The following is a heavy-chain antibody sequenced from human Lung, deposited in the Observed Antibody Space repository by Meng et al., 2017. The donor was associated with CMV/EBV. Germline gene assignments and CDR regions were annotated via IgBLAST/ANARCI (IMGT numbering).Heavy chain of an antibody. CDR2: ISSSSSYI. CDR3: ARAGGFHPTDY. V-gene: IGHV3-21*01. CDR1: GFTFSSYS. Sequence: LSLTCAASGFTFSSYSMNWVRQAPGKGLEWVSSISSSSSYIYYADSVKGRFTISRDNAKNSLYLQMNSLRAEDTAVYYCARAGGFHPTDYWGQGTLVTVSS. D-gene: IGHD5-12*01. J-gene: IGHJ4*02.